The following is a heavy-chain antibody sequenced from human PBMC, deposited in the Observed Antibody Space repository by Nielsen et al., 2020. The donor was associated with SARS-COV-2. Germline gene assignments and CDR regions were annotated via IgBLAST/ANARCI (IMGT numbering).Heavy chain of an antibody. CDR3: ARDSWDSLRYFVH. CDR2: ISYDGSNK. Sequence: GESLKISCAASGFTFSSYAMHWVRQAPGKGLEWVAVISYDGSNKYYADSVKGRFTISRDDSKNTLYLQMNSLRPEDTAVYYCARDSWDSLRYFVHWGQGAQVTVSS. CDR1: GFTFSSYA. D-gene: IGHD3-22*01. J-gene: IGHJ4*02. V-gene: IGHV3-30-3*01.